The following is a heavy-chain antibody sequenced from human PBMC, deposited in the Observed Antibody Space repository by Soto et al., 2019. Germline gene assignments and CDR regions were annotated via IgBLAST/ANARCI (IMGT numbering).Heavy chain of an antibody. CDR2: ISYDGSNK. Sequence: QVQLVESGGGVVQPGRSLRLSCAASGFTFSSYGMHWVRQAPGKGLEWVAVISYDGSNKYYADSVKGRFTISRDNSKNTLYLQMNSLRAEETAVYYCAKESYGCSWEKDARTYGMDVWGQGTTVTVSS. J-gene: IGHJ6*02. D-gene: IGHD6-13*01. CDR3: AKESYGCSWEKDARTYGMDV. CDR1: GFTFSSYG. V-gene: IGHV3-30*18.